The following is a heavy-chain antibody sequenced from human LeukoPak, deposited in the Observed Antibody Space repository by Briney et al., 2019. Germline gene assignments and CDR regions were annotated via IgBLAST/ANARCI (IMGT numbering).Heavy chain of an antibody. J-gene: IGHJ4*02. D-gene: IGHD2-2*01. CDR2: IKHDGSEK. CDR3: AGDGHSNAS. Sequence: GGSLRLSCAASGFTSSSSWMSWVRQVPGRGLEWVANIKHDGSEKYHVDSVRGRFTISRDNAKNSLYLQMTSLRAEDTDVYFCAGDGHSNASWGQGTLVTVSS. V-gene: IGHV3-7*01. CDR1: GFTSSSSW.